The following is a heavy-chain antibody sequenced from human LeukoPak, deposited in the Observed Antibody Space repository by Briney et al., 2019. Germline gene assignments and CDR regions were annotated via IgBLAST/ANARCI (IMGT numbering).Heavy chain of an antibody. Sequence: GGSLRLSCAASGGTFRTYAMSWVRQAPGKGLEWVAGIGGSGASTFYADSVKGRFTISRDNSKNTLYLQMNSLTAEDTAVYYCASPQRGRDNWNYYWGQGTLVTVSS. CDR2: IGGSGAST. CDR3: ASPQRGRDNWNYY. J-gene: IGHJ4*02. D-gene: IGHD1-7*01. V-gene: IGHV3-23*01. CDR1: GGTFRTYA.